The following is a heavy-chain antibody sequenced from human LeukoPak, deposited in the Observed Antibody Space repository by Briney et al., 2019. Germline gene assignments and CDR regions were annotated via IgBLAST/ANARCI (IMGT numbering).Heavy chain of an antibody. D-gene: IGHD5-24*01. CDR2: ISVYNGNT. J-gene: IGHJ4*02. CDR3: ARVSRDGYNFDY. CDR1: GYTFTSHG. V-gene: IGHV1-18*01. Sequence: ASVKVSCKASGYTFTSHGISWVRQAPGQGLEWMGWISVYNGNTHYAQKIKGRATTTTDTPTSTAYMELRSLTSDDTAVYYCARVSRDGYNFDYWGQGTLVTVSS.